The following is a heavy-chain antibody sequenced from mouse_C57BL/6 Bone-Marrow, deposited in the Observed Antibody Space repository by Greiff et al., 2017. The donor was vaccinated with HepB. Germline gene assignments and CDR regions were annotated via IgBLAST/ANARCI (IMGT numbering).Heavy chain of an antibody. CDR1: GYAFTNYL. J-gene: IGHJ4*01. Sequence: VQLQQSGAELVRPGTSVKVSCKASGYAFTNYLIEWVKQRPGQGLEWIGVINPGSGGTNYNEKFKGKATLTADKSSSTAYMQLSSLTSEDSAVYFCARWSNYNYYAMDYWGQGTSVTVSS. CDR3: ARWSNYNYYAMDY. CDR2: INPGSGGT. D-gene: IGHD2-5*01. V-gene: IGHV1-54*01.